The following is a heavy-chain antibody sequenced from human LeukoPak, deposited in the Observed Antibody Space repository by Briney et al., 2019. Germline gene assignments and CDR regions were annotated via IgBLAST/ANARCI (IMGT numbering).Heavy chain of an antibody. D-gene: IGHD6-19*01. J-gene: IGHJ4*02. Sequence: GGSLRLSCAASGFTSSNAWMSWVRQAPGKGLEWVGRIKSKTDGGTTDYAAPVKGRFTISRDDSKNTLYLQMNSLKTEDTAVYYCTKAPYSSGWYAGYWGQGTLVTVSS. CDR2: IKSKTDGGTT. CDR1: GFTSSNAW. V-gene: IGHV3-15*01. CDR3: TKAPYSSGWYAGY.